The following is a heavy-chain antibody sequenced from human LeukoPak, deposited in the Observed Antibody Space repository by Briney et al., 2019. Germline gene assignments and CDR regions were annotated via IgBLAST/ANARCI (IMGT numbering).Heavy chain of an antibody. CDR1: GGSISSYY. J-gene: IGHJ4*02. Sequence: NTSETLSLTCTVSGGSISSYYWSWIRQPPGKGLEWIGYIYYSGSTNYNPSLKSRVTISVDTSKNQSSLKLSSVTAAGTAVYYCARSAGGGLIDYWGQGTLVTVSS. CDR2: IYYSGST. CDR3: ARSAGGGLIDY. V-gene: IGHV4-59*01. D-gene: IGHD5-24*01.